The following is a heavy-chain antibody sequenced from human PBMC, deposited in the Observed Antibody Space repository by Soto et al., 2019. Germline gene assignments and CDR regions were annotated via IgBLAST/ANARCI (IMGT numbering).Heavy chain of an antibody. J-gene: IGHJ6*04. Sequence: GGSLRLSCAASGFTFSNYAMGWVRQAPGKGLEWVSAISASGGSTHYADSVKGRFTISRDNSKNTLYLQMHSLRAEDTAVYYCANLVGPGGIPEVMDVWGKGTSVTVSS. CDR2: ISASGGST. D-gene: IGHD1-26*01. CDR3: ANLVGPGGIPEVMDV. CDR1: GFTFSNYA. V-gene: IGHV3-23*01.